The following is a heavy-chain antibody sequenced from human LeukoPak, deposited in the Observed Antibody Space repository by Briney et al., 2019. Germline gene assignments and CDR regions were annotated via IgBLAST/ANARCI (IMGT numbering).Heavy chain of an antibody. CDR2: IYYTGST. CDR1: GGSISSYY. J-gene: IGHJ4*02. CDR3: ATSRAFRGAYYFDH. D-gene: IGHD3-10*01. Sequence: SETLFLTCSISGGSISSYYWSWVRQPPGKGLEWIAYIYYTGSTNYNPSLKSRVTISIDTSKNQFSLKLSSVTAADTAVYYCATSRAFRGAYYFDHWGQGTLVTVSS. V-gene: IGHV4-59*01.